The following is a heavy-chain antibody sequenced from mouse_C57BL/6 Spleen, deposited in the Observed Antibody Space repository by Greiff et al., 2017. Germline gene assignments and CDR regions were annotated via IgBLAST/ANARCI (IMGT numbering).Heavy chain of an antibody. CDR2: ISSGGSYT. Sequence: EVKLMESGGDLVKPGGSLKLSCAASGFTFSSYGMSWVRQTPDKRLEWVATISSGGSYTYYPDRVKGRFTISRDNAKNTLYLQKSSLKSEDTAMYYCARNDGYYSPFDYWGQGTTLTVSS. J-gene: IGHJ2*01. CDR3: ARNDGYYSPFDY. CDR1: GFTFSSYG. V-gene: IGHV5-6*01. D-gene: IGHD2-3*01.